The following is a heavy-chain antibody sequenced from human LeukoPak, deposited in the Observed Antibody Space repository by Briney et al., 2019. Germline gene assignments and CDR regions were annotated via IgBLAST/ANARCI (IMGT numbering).Heavy chain of an antibody. V-gene: IGHV4-59*12. D-gene: IGHD2-15*01. CDR3: ARLVVVAANGGYYFDY. Sequence: SETLSLTCTVSGGSISSYYWSWIRQPPGKGLEWIGYIYYSGSTNYNPSLKSRVTMSVDTSKNQFSLKLSSVTAADTAVYYCARLVVVAANGGYYFDYWGQGTLVTVSS. CDR2: IYYSGST. J-gene: IGHJ4*02. CDR1: GGSISSYY.